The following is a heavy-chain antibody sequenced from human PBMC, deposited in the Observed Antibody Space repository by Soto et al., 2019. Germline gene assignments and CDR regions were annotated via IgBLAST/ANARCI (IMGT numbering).Heavy chain of an antibody. V-gene: IGHV4-59*01. Sequence: SETLSLTCTVSGGSISSDYWSWIRQPPGKGLEWIGHMYYSGRSNYSPSLQSRVTISGDTSKNQIYLKLSSVTAADTAVYYCARLDVVTDYNYAMDTWGRGTTVTASS. D-gene: IGHD3-22*01. CDR2: MYYSGRS. CDR1: GGSISSDY. CDR3: ARLDVVTDYNYAMDT. J-gene: IGHJ6*02.